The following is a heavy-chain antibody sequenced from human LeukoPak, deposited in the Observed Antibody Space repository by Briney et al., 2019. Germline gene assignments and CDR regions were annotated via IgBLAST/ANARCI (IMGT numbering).Heavy chain of an antibody. CDR3: ATKTAPPRRVDSSDI. Sequence: PSETLSLTCSVSGDSISPYYWSWIRQPAGKGLEWIGRIYTSGTTYSTPSLKSRVTFFLDTSKNHYSLELTSVTAADTAVYYCATKTAPPRRVDSSDIWGQGTMVTVS. CDR2: IYTSGTT. V-gene: IGHV4-4*07. CDR1: GDSISPYY. D-gene: IGHD5-18*01. J-gene: IGHJ3*02.